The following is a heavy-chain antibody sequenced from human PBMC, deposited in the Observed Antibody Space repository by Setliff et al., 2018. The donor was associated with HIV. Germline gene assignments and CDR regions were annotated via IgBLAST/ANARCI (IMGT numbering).Heavy chain of an antibody. Sequence: GASVKVSCKASGYTFSSYGISWMRQAPGQGLQWVGWISGYNGNTHYAQNVQGRVTMTTDTSTNTAYMDLRSLRSDDTAVYYCTKDGLAAGARAFDIWGQGTMVTVS. CDR1: GYTFSSYG. CDR2: ISGYNGNT. D-gene: IGHD6-13*01. CDR3: TKDGLAAGARAFDI. V-gene: IGHV1-18*01. J-gene: IGHJ3*02.